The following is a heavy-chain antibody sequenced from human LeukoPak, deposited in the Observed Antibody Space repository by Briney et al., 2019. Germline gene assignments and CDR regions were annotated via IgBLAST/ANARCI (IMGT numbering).Heavy chain of an antibody. CDR2: IYSNGGRT. CDR1: GFTVSSNF. V-gene: IGHV3-66*01. J-gene: IGHJ4*02. CDR3: ARDHGPGYSYGYSY. D-gene: IGHD5-18*01. Sequence: GGSLRLSCAASGFTVSSNFMSWVRQAPGKGLEWVSVIYSNGGRTTYADSVKGRFIISRDNSKNSLYLQMNSLRAEDTAVYYCARDHGPGYSYGYSYWGQGTLVTVSS.